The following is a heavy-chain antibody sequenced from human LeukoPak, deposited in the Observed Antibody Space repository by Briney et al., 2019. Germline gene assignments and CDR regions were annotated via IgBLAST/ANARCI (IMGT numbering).Heavy chain of an antibody. CDR2: ISSSSSYI. Sequence: GGSLRLSCAASGFTFSSYSMNWVRQAPGKGLEWVSSISSSSSYIYYADSVKGRFTISRDNAKNSLYLQMNSLRAEDTAVYYCARVVIGREYYFDYWGQGTLVTVSS. CDR1: GFTFSSYS. J-gene: IGHJ4*02. CDR3: ARVVIGREYYFDY. D-gene: IGHD2/OR15-2a*01. V-gene: IGHV3-21*01.